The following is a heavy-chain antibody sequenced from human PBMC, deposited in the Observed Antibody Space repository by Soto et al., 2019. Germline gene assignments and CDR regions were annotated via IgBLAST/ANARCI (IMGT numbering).Heavy chain of an antibody. J-gene: IGHJ4*02. CDR1: GFYVSNYY. CDR2: IYRGGEI. D-gene: IGHD5-18*01. Sequence: EVQVLESGGGLVPPGGSLRLSCAAYGFYVSNYYMSWFRQAPGKGLAWVSVIYRGGEIYYADSVQGRFTTSRDISRNSLDRQMNSLRFDATAVYDCARDRRDGDTLWGQGVVVTVSS. V-gene: IGHV3-66*01. CDR3: ARDRRDGDTL.